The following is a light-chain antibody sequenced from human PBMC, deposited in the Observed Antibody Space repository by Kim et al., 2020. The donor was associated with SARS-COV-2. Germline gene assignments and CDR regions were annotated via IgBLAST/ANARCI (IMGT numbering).Light chain of an antibody. CDR2: GKN. CDR1: SLRTYY. V-gene: IGLV3-19*01. J-gene: IGLJ2*01. Sequence: VGLGPTVRITCQGDSLRTYYTTSFQQKPGQAPIVDFYGKNNRPSGIPDRFSGSSSGNTASLTITATQAGDEADYYCNSRDNNDNVLFGGGTQLTVL. CDR3: NSRDNNDNVL.